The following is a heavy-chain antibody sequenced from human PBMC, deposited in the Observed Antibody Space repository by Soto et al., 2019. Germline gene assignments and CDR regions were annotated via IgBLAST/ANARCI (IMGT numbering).Heavy chain of an antibody. Sequence: QVQLQESGPGLVKPSETLSLTCTVSNGSIVNYYWSWIRQPPGKGLEWIGFIYYSGSTNYNPSPKGRVTISVEMSKNQHSLRLRSVTAADTAVYYCATRLTEATTTGDGFDIWGQGTMVTVSS. CDR1: NGSIVNYY. V-gene: IGHV4-59*01. J-gene: IGHJ3*02. D-gene: IGHD3-9*01. CDR3: ATRLTEATTTGDGFDI. CDR2: IYYSGST.